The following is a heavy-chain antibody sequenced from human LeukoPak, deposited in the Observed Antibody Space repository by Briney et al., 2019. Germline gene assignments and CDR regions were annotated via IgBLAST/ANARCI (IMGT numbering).Heavy chain of an antibody. V-gene: IGHV3-73*01. CDR1: GFTFSGSA. Sequence: GALRLSCAASGFTFSGSAMHWVRQASGKGLEWVGRIRSKANSYATAYAASVKGRFTISRDDSKNTAYLRMNSLKTEDTAVYYCAKVRTRDGYNYRYYGMDVWGQGTTVTVSS. CDR2: IRSKANSYAT. CDR3: AKVRTRDGYNYRYYGMDV. J-gene: IGHJ6*02. D-gene: IGHD5-24*01.